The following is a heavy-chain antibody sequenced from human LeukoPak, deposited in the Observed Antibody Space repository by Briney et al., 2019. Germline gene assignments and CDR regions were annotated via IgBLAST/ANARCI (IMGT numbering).Heavy chain of an antibody. CDR1: GFTFSSYG. Sequence: PGGSLRLSCAASGFTFSSYGMHWVRQAPGKGLEWVAVISYDGSNKYYADSVKGRFTISRDNSKNTLYLQMNSLRAEDTAVYYCAKDMGYYGSGPEDYWGQGTLVTVSS. V-gene: IGHV3-30*18. J-gene: IGHJ4*02. CDR3: AKDMGYYGSGPEDY. D-gene: IGHD3-10*01. CDR2: ISYDGSNK.